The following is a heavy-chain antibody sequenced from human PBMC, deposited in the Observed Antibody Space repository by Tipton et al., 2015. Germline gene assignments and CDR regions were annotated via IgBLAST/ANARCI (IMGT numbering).Heavy chain of an antibody. CDR2: IYYSATT. J-gene: IGHJ4*02. D-gene: IGHD5-18*01. V-gene: IGHV4-31*02. CDR1: GEALSRGTYY. CDR3: ARSGDTYFGY. Sequence: GEALSRGTYYWTWIRQHPGKGLEWIGYIYYSATTYYNPSLKSRLTISLDRSKSHFSLQLSSVTAADTAVYYCARSGDTYFGYWGQGTLVTVSS.